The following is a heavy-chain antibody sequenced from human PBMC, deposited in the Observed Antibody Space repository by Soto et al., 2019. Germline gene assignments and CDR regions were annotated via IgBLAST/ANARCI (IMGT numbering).Heavy chain of an antibody. D-gene: IGHD3-3*01. CDR1: GFTFSSYG. Sequence: GGSLRLSCAASGFTFSSYGMHWVRQAPGKGLEWVAVISYDGSNKYYADSVKGRFTISRDNSKNTLYLQMNSLRAEDTAVYYCAKDHDFAPLAGRAMDVWGQGTTVTVSS. CDR3: AKDHDFAPLAGRAMDV. J-gene: IGHJ6*02. V-gene: IGHV3-30*18. CDR2: ISYDGSNK.